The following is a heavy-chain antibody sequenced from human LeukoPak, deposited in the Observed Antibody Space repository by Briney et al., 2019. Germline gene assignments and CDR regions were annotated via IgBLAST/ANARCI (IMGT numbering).Heavy chain of an antibody. J-gene: IGHJ4*02. V-gene: IGHV4-61*02. D-gene: IGHD5-18*01. Sequence: KPSQTLSLTCTVSGGSISSGSYYWSWIRPPAGKGLEWIGRIYTSGSTNYNPSLKSRVTISVDTYKNQFSLKLSSVTAADTAVYYCARELVYSYGHFDYWGQGTLVTVSS. CDR3: ARELVYSYGHFDY. CDR1: GGSISSGSYY. CDR2: IYTSGST.